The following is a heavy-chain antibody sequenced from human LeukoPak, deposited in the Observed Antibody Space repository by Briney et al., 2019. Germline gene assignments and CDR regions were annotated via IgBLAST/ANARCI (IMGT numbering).Heavy chain of an antibody. CDR3: ARAEIAAAGRDAFDI. CDR2: ISSSSSYI. D-gene: IGHD6-13*01. Sequence: KPGGSLRLSCAASGFTFSDYWMNWVRQAPGKGLEWVSSISSSSSYIYYADSVKGRFTISRDNAKNSLYLQMNSLRAEDTAVYYCARAEIAAAGRDAFDIWGQGTMVTVSS. J-gene: IGHJ3*02. V-gene: IGHV3-21*01. CDR1: GFTFSDYW.